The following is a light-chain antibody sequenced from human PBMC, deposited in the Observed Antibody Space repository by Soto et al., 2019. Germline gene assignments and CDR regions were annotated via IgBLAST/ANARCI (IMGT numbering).Light chain of an antibody. J-gene: IGKJ1*01. V-gene: IGKV2-30*01. CDR3: MQGTHWPPT. CDR1: QSLVYSAGNTF. Sequence: DVVMTQSPLSLPVTLGQPASISCRSSQSLVYSAGNTFVNWFQQRPGQSPRRLIYKVSNRDSGVPERFSGSGSGTDFTLKISRVEADDVGVYYCMQGTHWPPTFGQGTKVEIK. CDR2: KVS.